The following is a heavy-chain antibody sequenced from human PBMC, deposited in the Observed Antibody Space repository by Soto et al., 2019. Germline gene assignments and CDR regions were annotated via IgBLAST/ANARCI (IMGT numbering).Heavy chain of an antibody. J-gene: IGHJ3*01. CDR2: VHSGGTTT. V-gene: IGHV3-74*01. D-gene: IGHD3-10*01. CDR3: ARGDRGGFDL. CDR1: GFTFSRNW. Sequence: GGSLRLSCAASGFTFSRNWMHWVRQAPGKGLVWVSRVHSGGTTTTYADSVKGRFTISRDNARNTVSLQMSSLRAEDTAIYYCARGDRGGFDLWGHGTMVTVSS.